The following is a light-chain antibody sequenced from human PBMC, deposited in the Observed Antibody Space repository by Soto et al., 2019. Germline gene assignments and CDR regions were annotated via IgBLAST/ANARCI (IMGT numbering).Light chain of an antibody. V-gene: IGKV3-11*01. CDR3: QKHSNWAGT. CDR2: DAS. J-gene: IGKJ5*01. Sequence: IGLTHPPAPRPLSPEKKATLLSRPSQSISSYLAWYQQKPGQAPRLLIYDASNRATGIPARFSGSGSGTEFTLTISSLEPEDFAAYYCQKHSNWAGTFGQGTRLEIK. CDR1: QSISSY.